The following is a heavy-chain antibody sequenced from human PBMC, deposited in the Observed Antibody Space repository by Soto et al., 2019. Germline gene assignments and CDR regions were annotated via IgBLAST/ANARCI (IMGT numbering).Heavy chain of an antibody. J-gene: IGHJ5*02. CDR1: GYTFTSYG. D-gene: IGHD3-22*01. CDR3: AGVKGSGYHNWFDP. CDR2: ISAYNGNT. Sequence: QVQLVQSGAEVKKPGASVKVSCKASGYTFTSYGISWVRQAPGQGLEWMGWISAYNGNTNYAQKLQGRVTMTTDTSTSTAYRELRSLSSDDAAVYYWAGVKGSGYHNWFDPWGQGTLVTVSS. V-gene: IGHV1-18*01.